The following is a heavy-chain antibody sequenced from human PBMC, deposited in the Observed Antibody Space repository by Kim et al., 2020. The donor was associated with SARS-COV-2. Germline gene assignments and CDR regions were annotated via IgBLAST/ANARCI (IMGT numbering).Heavy chain of an antibody. D-gene: IGHD3-3*01. CDR1: GFTFSSYS. Sequence: GGSLRLSCAASGFTFSSYSMNWVRQAPGKGLEWVSSISSSSSYIYYADSVKGRFTISRDNAKNSLYLQMNSLRAEDTAVYYCARDLLWSGHPGLFDYWGQGTLVTVSS. V-gene: IGHV3-21*01. CDR3: ARDLLWSGHPGLFDY. CDR2: ISSSSSYI. J-gene: IGHJ4*02.